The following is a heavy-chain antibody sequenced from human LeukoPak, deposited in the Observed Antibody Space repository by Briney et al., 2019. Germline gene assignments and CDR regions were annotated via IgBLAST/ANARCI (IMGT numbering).Heavy chain of an antibody. V-gene: IGHV1-69*04. J-gene: IGHJ6*01. D-gene: IGHD4-11*01. CDR2: VIPILGVE. Sequence: AVKVSCKASGGTFISYAISWVRQAPGQGREWVGRVIPILGVENSEKKFQGRVPITAAKSTSTAYMELNSLRSEDKDVYYCARDGHTVTVRRLYYYYGMDV. CDR1: GGTFISYA. CDR3: ARDGHTVTVRRLYYYYGMDV.